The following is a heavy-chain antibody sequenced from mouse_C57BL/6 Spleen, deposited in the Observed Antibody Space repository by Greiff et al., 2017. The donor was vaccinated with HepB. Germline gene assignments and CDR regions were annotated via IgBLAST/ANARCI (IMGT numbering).Heavy chain of an antibody. CDR3: ARSYYGSSYEDY. V-gene: IGHV3-6*01. Sequence: VQLQQSGPGLVKPSQSLSLTCSVTGYSITSGYYWNWIRQFPGNKLEWMGYISYDGSNNYNPSLKNRISITRDTSKNQFFLKLNSVTTEDTATYYCARSYYGSSYEDYWGQGTTLTVSS. D-gene: IGHD1-1*01. CDR2: ISYDGSN. CDR1: GYSITSGYY. J-gene: IGHJ2*01.